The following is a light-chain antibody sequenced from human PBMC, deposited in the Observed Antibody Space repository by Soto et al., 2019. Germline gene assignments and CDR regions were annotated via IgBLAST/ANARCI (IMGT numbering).Light chain of an antibody. J-gene: IGKJ4*01. V-gene: IGKV4-1*01. CDR2: WAS. CDR1: QNVLYSSNNKNY. CDR3: QQYFSTPLT. Sequence: DIVMTQSPDSLAVSLGERATINCKSSQNVLYSSNNKNYLAWYQQKPGQPPKLLIYWASTRESGVPDRFSGSGSVTDFTLTISSLQAEDVAVYFCQQYFSTPLTFGGGTKVEIK.